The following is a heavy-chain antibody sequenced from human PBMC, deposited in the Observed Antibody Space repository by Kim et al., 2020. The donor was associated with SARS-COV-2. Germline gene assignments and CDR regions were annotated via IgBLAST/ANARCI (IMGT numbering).Heavy chain of an antibody. Sequence: GGSLRLSCAASGFTVSSNYMSWVRQAPGKGLEWVSVIYSGGSTYYADSVKGRFTISRDNSKNTLYLQMNSLRAEDTAVYYCARGLHSYSSGWFGGFDYWGQGTLGTVSS. CDR1: GFTVSSNY. CDR2: IYSGGST. D-gene: IGHD6-19*01. J-gene: IGHJ4*02. CDR3: ARGLHSYSSGWFGGFDY. V-gene: IGHV3-53*01.